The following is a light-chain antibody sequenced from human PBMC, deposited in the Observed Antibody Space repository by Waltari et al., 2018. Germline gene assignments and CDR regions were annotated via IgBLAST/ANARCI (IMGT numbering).Light chain of an antibody. CDR2: DVS. Sequence: QSALTQPRSVSGSPGQSVTISCTGTSRDVGGYNYVSWYQQPPGKAPKLMIYDVSNRPPGAPVRFAGSKSGNTASLTISGLQAQDEADYYCCSYAGSAWVFGGGTKLTVL. V-gene: IGLV2-11*01. CDR3: CSYAGSAWV. CDR1: SRDVGGYNY. J-gene: IGLJ3*02.